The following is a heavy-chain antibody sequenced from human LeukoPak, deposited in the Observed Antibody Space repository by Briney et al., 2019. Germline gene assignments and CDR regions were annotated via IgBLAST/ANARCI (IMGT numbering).Heavy chain of an antibody. CDR2: VHTSGST. J-gene: IGHJ4*02. CDR3: ARDLYGDYGVFDY. V-gene: IGHV4-4*07. D-gene: IGHD4-17*01. Sequence: SETLSLTGTVSGGSISDYCWSWIRQPAGKGLEWIGRVHTSGSTNYNPSLKSRVTMSVDTSKNQFSLRLSTVTAADTAVYYCARDLYGDYGVFDYWGQGTLVTVSS. CDR1: GGSISDYC.